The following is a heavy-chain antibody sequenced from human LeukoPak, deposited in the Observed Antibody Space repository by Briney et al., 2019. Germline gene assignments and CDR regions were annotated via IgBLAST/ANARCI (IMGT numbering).Heavy chain of an antibody. J-gene: IGHJ3*02. CDR2: IYYSGST. CDR3: ARDSYYYDSSGYSSRRAFDI. Sequence: SETLSLTCTVSDGSISSYYWTWIRQPPGKGLEWIGYIYYSGSTNYNPSLKSRVTISVDTSKNQFSLKLSSVTAADTAVYYCARDSYYYDSSGYSSRRAFDIWGQGTMVTVSS. CDR1: DGSISSYY. V-gene: IGHV4-59*01. D-gene: IGHD3-22*01.